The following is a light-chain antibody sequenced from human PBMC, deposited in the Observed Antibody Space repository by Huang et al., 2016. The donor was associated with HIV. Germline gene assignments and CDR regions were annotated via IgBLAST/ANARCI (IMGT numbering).Light chain of an antibody. CDR3: QQYNNWPPWT. CDR2: DAS. V-gene: IGKV3-15*01. J-gene: IGKJ1*01. CDR1: QSVNNK. Sequence: EVVMTQSPVTLSVSPGERATLSYRASQSVNNKLAWFQQKPGQAPRLLIHDASIRGTGIPDRFSGSGSGTEFTLTISSLQSEDFAVYYCQQYNNWPPWTFGQGTKVEIK.